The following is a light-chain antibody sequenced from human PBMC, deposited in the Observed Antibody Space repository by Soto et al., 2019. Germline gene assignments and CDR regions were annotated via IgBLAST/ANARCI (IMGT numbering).Light chain of an antibody. V-gene: IGKV1-5*01. J-gene: IGKJ1*01. CDR1: QGISSW. CDR2: DIS. CDR3: QQYNSYS. Sequence: DIQMTQSPSSVSASVGDRVTITCRASQGISSWLAWYQQKPGKAPKLLIYDISNLEIGVPSRFSGSGSGTEFTLTISGLQPDDFATYYCQQYNSYSFGQGTKVDIK.